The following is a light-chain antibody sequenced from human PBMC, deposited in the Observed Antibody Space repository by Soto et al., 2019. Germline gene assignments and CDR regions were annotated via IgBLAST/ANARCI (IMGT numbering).Light chain of an antibody. V-gene: IGKV3-15*01. CDR3: QQYNKWPWT. Sequence: IGMTQSPATLSVSPGGRVTLSWRASQSISDTIAWYQQKPGQAPRLLIYGASARATGFPARFSGSGSGTDFTLTISSLQSEDFAVYYCQQYNKWPWTFGQGTKVDIK. J-gene: IGKJ1*01. CDR2: GAS. CDR1: QSISDT.